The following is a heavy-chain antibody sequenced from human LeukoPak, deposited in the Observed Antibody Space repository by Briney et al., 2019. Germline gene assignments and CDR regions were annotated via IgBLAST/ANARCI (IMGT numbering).Heavy chain of an antibody. V-gene: IGHV1-24*01. J-gene: IGHJ4*02. Sequence: ASVKVSCKVSGYTLTELSMHWVRQAPGKELEWMGGFDPEDGETIYAQKFQGRVTMTEDTSTDTAYMELSSLRSEDTAVYYCATVDPSSGELLAVSFDYWGQGTLVTVSS. CDR1: GYTLTELS. D-gene: IGHD3-10*01. CDR3: ATVDPSSGELLAVSFDY. CDR2: FDPEDGET.